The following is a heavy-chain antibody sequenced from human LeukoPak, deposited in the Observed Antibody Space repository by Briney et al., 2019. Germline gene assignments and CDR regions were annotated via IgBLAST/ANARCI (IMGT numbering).Heavy chain of an antibody. D-gene: IGHD3-16*01. CDR3: ARVSRWSDWAFEG. CDR1: GGSISSYY. V-gene: IGHV4-59*01. J-gene: IGHJ4*02. CDR2: IHNSGRP. Sequence: SETLSLTCTVSGGSISSYYWSWIRQPPGKGLEWIGYIHNSGRPDYNPSLKSQVTISVDTSKNQFSLNLISVTAADTAVYYCARVSRWSDWAFEGWGQGTLVTVSS.